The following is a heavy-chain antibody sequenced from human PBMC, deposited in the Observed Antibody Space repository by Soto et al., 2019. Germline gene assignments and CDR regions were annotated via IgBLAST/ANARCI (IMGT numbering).Heavy chain of an antibody. D-gene: IGHD6-6*01. CDR2: IGWNSGSI. J-gene: IGHJ6*03. CDR3: AKVGALDIAANYYYMDV. CDR1: GFTFDDYA. V-gene: IGHV3-9*01. Sequence: EVQLVESGGGLVQPGRSLRLSCAASGFTFDDYAMHWVRQAPGKGLEWVSGIGWNSGSIGYADSVKGRFTISRDNAKNSLYLQMNSLRAEDTALYYCAKVGALDIAANYYYMDVWGKGTTVTVSS.